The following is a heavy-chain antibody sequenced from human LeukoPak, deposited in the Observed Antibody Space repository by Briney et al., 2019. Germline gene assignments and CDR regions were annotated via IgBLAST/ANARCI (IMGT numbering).Heavy chain of an antibody. Sequence: SETLSLTCTVSGVSISSYYWSWIRQPPGKGLEWIGYIYYSGSTNYNPSLKSRVTISVDTSKNQFSLKLSSVTAADTAVYYCARAYYDSSGYYYQGVWFNPWGQGTLVTVSS. CDR3: ARAYYDSSGYYYQGVWFNP. V-gene: IGHV4-59*01. J-gene: IGHJ5*02. CDR1: GVSISSYY. D-gene: IGHD3-22*01. CDR2: IYYSGST.